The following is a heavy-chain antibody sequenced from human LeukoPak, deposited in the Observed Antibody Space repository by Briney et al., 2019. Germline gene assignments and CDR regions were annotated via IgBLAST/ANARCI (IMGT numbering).Heavy chain of an antibody. Sequence: GGSLRLSCAASGFTFSSYGMHWVRQAPGKGLQWVAFIRYDGSNKYYADSVKGRFTISRDNSKNTLSLQMNSLRAEDTAVYYCAKGRYYNILTGYYRNNAFDIWGQGTMVTVSS. CDR1: GFTFSSYG. V-gene: IGHV3-30*02. CDR2: IRYDGSNK. J-gene: IGHJ3*02. CDR3: AKGRYYNILTGYYRNNAFDI. D-gene: IGHD3-9*01.